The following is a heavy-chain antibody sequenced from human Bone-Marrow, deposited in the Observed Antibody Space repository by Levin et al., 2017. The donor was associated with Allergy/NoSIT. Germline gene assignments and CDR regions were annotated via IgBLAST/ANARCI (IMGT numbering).Heavy chain of an antibody. CDR2: IKSDGSEE. D-gene: IGHD2-15*01. Sequence: LSLTCEASGFMFSSYWMTWVRQAPGQGLEWVGNIKSDGSEEYYVDSLRGRFTISRDNTRNSVFLQMNNLRTEDTAVYYCARDLGTYCTDGSCFSDYWGQGILVTVSS. CDR1: GFMFSSYW. V-gene: IGHV3-7*01. J-gene: IGHJ4*01. CDR3: ARDLGTYCTDGSCFSDY.